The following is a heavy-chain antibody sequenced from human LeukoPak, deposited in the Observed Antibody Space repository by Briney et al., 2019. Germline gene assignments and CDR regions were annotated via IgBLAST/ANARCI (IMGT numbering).Heavy chain of an antibody. Sequence: SETLSLTCTVSGGSIRSYYWSWIRQPPGKGLEWIGYIYYSGSTNYNPSLKSRVTISIDTSKNQFSLNLSSVTAADTAVYYCARDRPTTNWGRDAFDIWGQGTMVTVSS. CDR1: GGSIRSYY. D-gene: IGHD7-27*01. V-gene: IGHV4-59*01. CDR3: ARDRPTTNWGRDAFDI. J-gene: IGHJ3*02. CDR2: IYYSGST.